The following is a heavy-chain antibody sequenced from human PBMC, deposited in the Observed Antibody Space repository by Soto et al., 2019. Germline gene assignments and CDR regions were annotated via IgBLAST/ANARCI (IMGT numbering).Heavy chain of an antibody. Sequence: QVQLVQFGAEVKKPGASVKVSCKASGYTFTSYYMHWVRQAPGQGLEWMGIINPSGGSTSYAQKFQGRVTMTRDTSTSTVYMELSSLRSEDTAVYYCARDASPYYDILTGYNGNWFDPWGQGTLVTVSS. J-gene: IGHJ5*02. CDR2: INPSGGST. D-gene: IGHD3-9*01. V-gene: IGHV1-46*01. CDR1: GYTFTSYY. CDR3: ARDASPYYDILTGYNGNWFDP.